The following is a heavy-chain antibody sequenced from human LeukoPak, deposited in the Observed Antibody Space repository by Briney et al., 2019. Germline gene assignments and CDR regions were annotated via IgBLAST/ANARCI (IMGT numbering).Heavy chain of an antibody. D-gene: IGHD2-21*02. CDR2: IHRDGSRT. Sequence: GGSLRLSCAASGFAFSGYWMHWVRKAPGKGLVWVSRIHRDGSRTSYADSVRGRFTISRDNAKKTLDLQMTSLRAEDTGVYYCASTVTATPFDYWGQGTLVIVSS. V-gene: IGHV3-74*01. J-gene: IGHJ4*02. CDR3: ASTVTATPFDY. CDR1: GFAFSGYW.